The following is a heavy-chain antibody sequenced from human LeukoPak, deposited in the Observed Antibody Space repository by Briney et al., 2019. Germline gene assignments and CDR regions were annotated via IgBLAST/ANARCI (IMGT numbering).Heavy chain of an antibody. CDR3: ARDFRYCSSTSCYSYYFDY. Sequence: GRSLRLSCAASGFTFSSYAMHWVRQAPGKGLEWVAVISYDGSNKYYADSVKGRFTISRDNSKNTLYLQMNSLRAEDTAVYYCARDFRYCSSTSCYSYYFDYWGQGTLVTVSS. CDR2: ISYDGSNK. J-gene: IGHJ4*02. CDR1: GFTFSSYA. V-gene: IGHV3-30*14. D-gene: IGHD2-2*01.